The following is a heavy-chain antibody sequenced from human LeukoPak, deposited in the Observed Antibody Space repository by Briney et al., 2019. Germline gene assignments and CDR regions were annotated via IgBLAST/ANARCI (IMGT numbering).Heavy chain of an antibody. V-gene: IGHV3-23*01. D-gene: IGHD2-8*01. J-gene: IGHJ4*02. CDR1: GFTFSSYA. CDR3: EIRRYCTNGVCPTDY. CDR2: ISGSGGST. Sequence: PGGSLRLSCAASGFTFSSYAMSWVRQAPGKGLEWVSAISGSGGSTYYADSVKGRFTISRDNSKNTLYLQMNSLRAEDTAVYYCEIRRYCTNGVCPTDYWGQGTLVTVSS.